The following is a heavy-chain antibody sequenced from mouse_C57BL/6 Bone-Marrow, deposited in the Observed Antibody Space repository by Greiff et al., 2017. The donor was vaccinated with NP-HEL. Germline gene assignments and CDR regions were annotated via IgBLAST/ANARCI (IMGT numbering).Heavy chain of an antibody. Sequence: VHVKQSGPELVKPGASVKMSCKASGYTFTDYNMHWVKQSHGKSLEWIGYINPNNGGTSYNQKFKGKATLTVNKYSSTAYMELRSLTSEDSAVYYCARRGYYSNYVGDAMDYWGQGTSVTVSS. CDR3: ARRGYYSNYVGDAMDY. V-gene: IGHV1-22*01. J-gene: IGHJ4*01. CDR1: GYTFTDYN. CDR2: INPNNGGT. D-gene: IGHD2-5*01.